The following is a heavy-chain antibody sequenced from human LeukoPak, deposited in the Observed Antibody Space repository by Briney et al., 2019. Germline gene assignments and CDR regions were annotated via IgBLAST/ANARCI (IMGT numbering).Heavy chain of an antibody. V-gene: IGHV1-8*01. CDR2: VNPKSGST. D-gene: IGHD3-16*01. CDR3: ARGVSIRRYAWAF. Sequence: ASVKVSCKASGYSFTDYDIIWVRQAAGPGLEWVGWVNPKSGSTAYAPKFQGRVTMTSSTSISTVYMELSSLRPEDSAVYYCARGVSIRRYAWAFWGQGSLSPSPQ. CDR1: GYSFTDYD. J-gene: IGHJ4*02.